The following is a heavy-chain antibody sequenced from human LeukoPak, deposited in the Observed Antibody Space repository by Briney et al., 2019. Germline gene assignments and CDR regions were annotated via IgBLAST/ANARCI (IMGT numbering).Heavy chain of an antibody. D-gene: IGHD2-15*01. V-gene: IGHV4-34*01. J-gene: IGHJ5*02. CDR3: ARGVVFDP. CDR1: GGSFSGYY. Sequence: SETLSLTCAVYGGSFSGYYWSWIRQPPGKGLEWIGEINHSGSTNYNPSLKSRVTISVDTSKNQFSLKLSSVTAADTAVYYCARGVVFDPGGQGTLVTVSS. CDR2: INHSGST.